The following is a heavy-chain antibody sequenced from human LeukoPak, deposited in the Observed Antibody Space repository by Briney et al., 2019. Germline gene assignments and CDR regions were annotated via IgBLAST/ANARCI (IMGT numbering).Heavy chain of an antibody. V-gene: IGHV3-21*01. CDR3: ARDYGRVFWSGYIKGLYMDV. J-gene: IGHJ6*03. D-gene: IGHD3-3*01. CDR1: GFTFSSYG. Sequence: PGGSLRLSCAASGFTFSSYGMHWVRQAPGKGLEWVSSISSSSSYIYYADSVKGRFTISRDNAKNSLYLQMNSLRAEDTAVYYCARDYGRVFWSGYIKGLYMDVWGKGTTVTVSS. CDR2: ISSSSSYI.